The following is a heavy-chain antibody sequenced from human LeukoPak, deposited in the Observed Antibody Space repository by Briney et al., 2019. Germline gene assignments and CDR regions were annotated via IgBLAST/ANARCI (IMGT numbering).Heavy chain of an antibody. CDR1: GYSISSGYY. V-gene: IGHV4-38-2*01. D-gene: IGHD2-8*01. J-gene: IGHJ4*02. CDR3: ARHLGLLMVNAIARKDY. CDR2: IYHSGST. Sequence: SETLSLTCAVSGYSISSGYYWGWIRQPPGKGLEWIGSIYHSGSTYYNPSLKSRVTISVDTSKNPFSLKLSSVTAANTAVYYGARHLGLLMVNAIARKDYWGQGTLVTVSS.